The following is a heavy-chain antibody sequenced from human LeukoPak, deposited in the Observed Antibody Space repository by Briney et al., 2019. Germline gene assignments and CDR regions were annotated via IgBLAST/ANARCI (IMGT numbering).Heavy chain of an antibody. D-gene: IGHD3-3*01. Sequence: PGGSLRLSCAASEFTFSSYNMNWVRQAPGKGLEWVSSISSSSAYIYYADSVKGRFTISRDNAKNSLYLQMNSLRAEDTAVYYCAREMFWSGYFSNLHFDYWGQGVLVTVSS. J-gene: IGHJ4*02. CDR1: EFTFSSYN. CDR3: AREMFWSGYFSNLHFDY. V-gene: IGHV3-21*01. CDR2: ISSSSAYI.